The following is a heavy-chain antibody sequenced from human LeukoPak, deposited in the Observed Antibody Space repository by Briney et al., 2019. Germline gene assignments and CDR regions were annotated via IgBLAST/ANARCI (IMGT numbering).Heavy chain of an antibody. D-gene: IGHD2-15*01. V-gene: IGHV4-59*08. Sequence: SETLSLTCTVSGGSISSYYWSWIRQPPGKGLEWIGYIYYSGSTNYNPSLKSRVTISVDTSKNQFSLKLSSVTAADTAVYYCARHEDRDPFDYWGQGTLVTVSS. CDR1: GGSISSYY. CDR3: ARHEDRDPFDY. CDR2: IYYSGST. J-gene: IGHJ4*02.